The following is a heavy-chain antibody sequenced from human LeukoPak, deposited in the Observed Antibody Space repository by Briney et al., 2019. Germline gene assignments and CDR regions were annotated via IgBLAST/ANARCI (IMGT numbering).Heavy chain of an antibody. Sequence: PGGSLRLSCAASGFTFSSYAMSWVRQVPGKGLEWVSTISGSGGSTYYADSVKGRFTISRDNSKNTLYLQMNSLRAEDTAVYYCAQDLIAASATDWGQGTLVTVSS. CDR3: AQDLIAASATD. J-gene: IGHJ4*02. D-gene: IGHD6-13*01. CDR1: GFTFSSYA. V-gene: IGHV3-23*01. CDR2: ISGSGGST.